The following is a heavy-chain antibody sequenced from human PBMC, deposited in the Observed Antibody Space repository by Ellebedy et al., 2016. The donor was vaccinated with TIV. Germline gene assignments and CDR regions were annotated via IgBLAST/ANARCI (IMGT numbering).Heavy chain of an antibody. D-gene: IGHD1-26*01. CDR2: ISAFNGNT. V-gene: IGHV1-18*01. CDR3: ARDRRSGMSGDY. J-gene: IGHJ4*02. Sequence: AASVTVSCKASGYTFTSYGFSWVRQASGQGLEWMGWISAFNGNTNYAQKFQGRVTMTTDTSTTTAFMELRSLRSDDTAVYFCARDRRSGMSGDYWGQGTLVTVSS. CDR1: GYTFTSYG.